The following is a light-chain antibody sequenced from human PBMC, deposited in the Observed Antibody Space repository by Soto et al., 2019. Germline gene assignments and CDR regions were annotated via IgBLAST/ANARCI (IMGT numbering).Light chain of an antibody. Sequence: DIVMTQSPLSLIVTSGEPASISCRSSQSLLHTNGYNYLDWYLQKPGQSARLLIYLGSNRASGVPDRFSGSGSGTDFTLKISRVEAEDVGVYFCMQSLQTPVTFGQGTKV. V-gene: IGKV2-28*01. CDR1: QSLLHTNGYNY. CDR3: MQSLQTPVT. J-gene: IGKJ1*01. CDR2: LGS.